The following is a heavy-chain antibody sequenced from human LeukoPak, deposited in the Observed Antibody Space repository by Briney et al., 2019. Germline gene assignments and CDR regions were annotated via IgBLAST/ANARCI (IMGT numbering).Heavy chain of an antibody. V-gene: IGHV4-39*01. Sequence: SETLSLTCTVSGGSISTRNYYWGWIRQPPGKGLEWIGSIYYSGSTYYNPSLKSRVTISVDTSKNQFSLKLSSVTAADTAVYYCARSSGSPFNWFDPWGQGTLVTVSS. CDR3: ARSSGSPFNWFDP. J-gene: IGHJ5*02. D-gene: IGHD1-26*01. CDR2: IYYSGST. CDR1: GGSISTRNYY.